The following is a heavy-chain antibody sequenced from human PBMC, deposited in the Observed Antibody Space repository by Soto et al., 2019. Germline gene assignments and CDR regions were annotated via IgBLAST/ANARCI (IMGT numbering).Heavy chain of an antibody. CDR1: GGTFSSYA. V-gene: IGHV1-69*13. CDR2: IIPIFGTA. J-gene: IGHJ6*02. D-gene: IGHD2-15*01. Sequence: SVKVSCKASGGTFSSYAISWVRQAPGQGLEWMGGIIPIFGTANYAQKFQGRVTITADESTSTAYMELSSLRSEDTAVYYCARDLGYCSGGSCYSLSYYGMDVWGQGTTVTVSS. CDR3: ARDLGYCSGGSCYSLSYYGMDV.